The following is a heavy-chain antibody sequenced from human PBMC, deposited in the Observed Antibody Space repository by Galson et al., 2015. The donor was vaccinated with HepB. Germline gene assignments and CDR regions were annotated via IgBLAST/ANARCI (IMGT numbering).Heavy chain of an antibody. CDR3: ARGGYSPSWYNWFDP. V-gene: IGHV3-48*03. J-gene: IGHJ5*02. CDR2: ISSSGNTI. CDR1: GFTFSSYE. D-gene: IGHD6-13*01. Sequence: SLRLSCAASGFTFSSYEMNWARQAPGKGLEWVSYISSSGNTIYYADSVKGRFTISRDNAKNSLYLQMNSLRAEDTAVYYCARGGYSPSWYNWFDPWGQGTLVTVSS.